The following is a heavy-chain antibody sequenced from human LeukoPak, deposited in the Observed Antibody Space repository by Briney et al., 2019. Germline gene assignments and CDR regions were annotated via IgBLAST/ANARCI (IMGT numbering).Heavy chain of an antibody. CDR1: GGSISNYY. CDR2: VYTSGST. Sequence: SETLSLTCTVSGGSISNYYWSWIRQPAGKGLEWIGRVYTSGSTNYNPSLKSRVTISVDTSKNQFSLKLSSVTAADTAVYYCARGTNIVVVPAAIHFDYWGQETLVTVSS. D-gene: IGHD2-2*01. CDR3: ARGTNIVVVPAAIHFDY. V-gene: IGHV4-4*07. J-gene: IGHJ4*02.